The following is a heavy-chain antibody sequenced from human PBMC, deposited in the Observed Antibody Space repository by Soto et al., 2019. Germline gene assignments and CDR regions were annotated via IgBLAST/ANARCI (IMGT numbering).Heavy chain of an antibody. CDR1: GGPISGHF. D-gene: IGHD3-3*02. J-gene: IGHJ5*02. V-gene: IGHV4-4*07. Sequence: QVQLQESGPGLVKPSETLSLTCTVSGGPISGHFWSWIRQPAGKGLEWIGRIYTSGSTNYNPSLKSRVTMSVDTSKNQFSLKLSSVTAADTAVYYCARELVNHFWFDPWGQGTLVTVSS. CDR3: ARELVNHFWFDP. CDR2: IYTSGST.